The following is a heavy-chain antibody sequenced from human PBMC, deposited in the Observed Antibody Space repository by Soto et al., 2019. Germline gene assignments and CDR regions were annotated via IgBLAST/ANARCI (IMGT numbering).Heavy chain of an antibody. Sequence: QVQLVQSGAEVKKPGSSVKVSCKASGGTFSSYTISWVRQAPGQGLEWMGRIIPILGIANYAQKFQGRVTITADQSTSTAYMELSSLRSEDTAVYYCASGYYYDSSGYSSPGFDYWGQGTLVTVSS. D-gene: IGHD3-22*01. CDR1: GGTFSSYT. J-gene: IGHJ4*02. CDR3: ASGYYYDSSGYSSPGFDY. CDR2: IIPILGIA. V-gene: IGHV1-69*02.